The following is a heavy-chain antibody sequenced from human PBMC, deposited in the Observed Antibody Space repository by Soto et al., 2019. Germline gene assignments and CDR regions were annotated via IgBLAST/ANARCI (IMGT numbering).Heavy chain of an antibody. CDR2: INAGNGNT. CDR3: ARVPNYYDSSGYGAGFDY. V-gene: IGHV1-3*01. J-gene: IGHJ4*02. Sequence: ASVKVSCKASGYTFTSYAMHWVRQAPGQRLEWMGWINAGNGNTKYSQKFQGRVTITRDTSASTAYMGLSSLRSEDTAVYYCARVPNYYDSSGYGAGFDYWGQGTLVTVSS. D-gene: IGHD3-22*01. CDR1: GYTFTSYA.